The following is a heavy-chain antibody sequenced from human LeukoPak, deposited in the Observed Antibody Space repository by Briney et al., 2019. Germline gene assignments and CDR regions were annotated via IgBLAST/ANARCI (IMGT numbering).Heavy chain of an antibody. Sequence: SETLSLTCTVSGGSVSTIHYWGWIRQPPGKGLEWIGSIYYGGSTYYNPSLRSRVTTSVDTSKNQFSLKLSSVTAADTAVYYCAKSTYYYNTFVNAFDLWGQGTVVTASP. CDR1: GGSVSTIHY. D-gene: IGHD3-22*01. CDR2: IYYGGST. J-gene: IGHJ3*01. CDR3: AKSTYYYNTFVNAFDL. V-gene: IGHV4-39*07.